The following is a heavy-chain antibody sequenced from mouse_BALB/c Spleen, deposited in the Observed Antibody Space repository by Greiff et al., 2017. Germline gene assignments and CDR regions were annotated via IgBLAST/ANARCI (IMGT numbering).Heavy chain of an antibody. V-gene: IGHV5-6-3*01. CDR2: INSNGGST. CDR3: ARVYGNYEGWFAY. Sequence: EVMLVESGGGLVQPGGSLKLSCAASGFTFSSYGMSWVRQTPDKRLELVATINSNGGSTYYPDSVKGRFTISRDNAKNTLYLQMSSLKSEDTAMYYCARVYGNYEGWFAYWGQGTLVTVSA. D-gene: IGHD2-1*01. J-gene: IGHJ3*01. CDR1: GFTFSSYG.